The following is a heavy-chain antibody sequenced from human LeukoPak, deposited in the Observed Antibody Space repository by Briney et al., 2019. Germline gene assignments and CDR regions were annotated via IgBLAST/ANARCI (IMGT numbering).Heavy chain of an antibody. Sequence: RSGGSLRLSCAASGFTFTSYPMNWVRQAPGKGLEWVSTISGGGGSTYYADSVKGRFTISRDNSKNTLYLQVNSLRAEDTAVYYCAKGGKWDVTPFDYWGQGTLVTVSS. V-gene: IGHV3-23*01. CDR2: ISGGGGST. CDR1: GFTFTSYP. CDR3: AKGGKWDVTPFDY. D-gene: IGHD1-26*01. J-gene: IGHJ4*02.